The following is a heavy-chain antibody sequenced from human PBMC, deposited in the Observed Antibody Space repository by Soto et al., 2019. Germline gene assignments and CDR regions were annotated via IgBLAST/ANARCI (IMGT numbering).Heavy chain of an antibody. CDR3: AKDTAPGFYDANGHLDY. D-gene: IGHD2-8*01. J-gene: IGHJ4*02. V-gene: IGHV3-9*01. Sequence: PGGSLRLSCVVSGISFDDYAMHWVRQVPGKGLEWVSGINWDGGDIGYADSVKGRFTISRDNAKNSLYLQMNSLKTEDTALYYCAKDTAPGFYDANGHLDYWGQGTPVTVSS. CDR2: INWDGGDI. CDR1: GISFDDYA.